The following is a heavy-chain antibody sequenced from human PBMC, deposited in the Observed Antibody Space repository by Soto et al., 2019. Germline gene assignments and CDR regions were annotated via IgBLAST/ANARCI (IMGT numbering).Heavy chain of an antibody. V-gene: IGHV3-23*01. Sequence: EVQLLESGGGLVQPGGSLRLSCAASGFSFSTYAMGWLRQAPGKGLEWVSAISGNGGSTYYADSVKGRFTISRDNSKNTLYLLMNSRRADDTAVCYCAKENTGWYSNWGQGTLVTVSS. D-gene: IGHD6-19*01. CDR3: AKENTGWYSN. CDR1: GFSFSTYA. CDR2: ISGNGGST. J-gene: IGHJ4*02.